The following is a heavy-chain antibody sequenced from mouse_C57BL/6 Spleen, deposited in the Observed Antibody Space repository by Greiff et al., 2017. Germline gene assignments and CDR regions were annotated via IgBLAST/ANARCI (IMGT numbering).Heavy chain of an antibody. J-gene: IGHJ3*01. Sequence: QVQLQQPGAELVKPGASVKVSCKASGYTFTSYWMHWVKQRPGQGLEWIGRIHPSDSDTNYNQKFKGKATLTVDKSSSTAYMQLSGLTSEDTAIYYCAMCNSRAWCAFWGQGTLVTVSA. CDR3: AMCNSRAWCAF. D-gene: IGHD6-1*01. CDR2: IHPSDSDT. V-gene: IGHV1-74*01. CDR1: GYTFTSYW.